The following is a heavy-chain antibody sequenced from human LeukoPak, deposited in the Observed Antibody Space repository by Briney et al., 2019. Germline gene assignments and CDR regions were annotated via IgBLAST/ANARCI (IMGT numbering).Heavy chain of an antibody. CDR3: AREWYYDSSGYSNWFDP. J-gene: IGHJ5*02. V-gene: IGHV4-59*01. Sequence: PSETLSLTCGVSGGSITNYYWNWIRQAPGKGLEWLGYIYYTGSTTYNPSVKSRITISLDTSKKQISLKLRSVTAADTAVYYCAREWYYDSSGYSNWFDPWGQGTLVTVSS. D-gene: IGHD3-22*01. CDR2: IYYTGST. CDR1: GGSITNYY.